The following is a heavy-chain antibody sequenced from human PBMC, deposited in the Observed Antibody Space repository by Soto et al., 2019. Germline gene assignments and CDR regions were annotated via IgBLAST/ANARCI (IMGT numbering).Heavy chain of an antibody. J-gene: IGHJ6*02. CDR1: GGTFSSYA. CDR2: IIPIFGTA. CDR3: ARCGYYDFPCPSYYYGMDV. V-gene: IGHV1-69*01. Sequence: QVQRVQSGAEVKKPGSSVKVSCKASGGTFSSYAISWVRQAPGQGLEWMGGIIPIFGTANYAQKFQGRVTITADESTSTAYMELSSLRAEDTAVYYCARCGYYDFPCPSYYYGMDVWGHGTTVTVSS. D-gene: IGHD3-3*01.